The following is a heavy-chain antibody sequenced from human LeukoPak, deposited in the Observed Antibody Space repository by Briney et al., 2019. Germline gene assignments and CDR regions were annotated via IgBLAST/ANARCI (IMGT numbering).Heavy chain of an antibody. CDR2: IDSDGTNR. Sequence: GGSLRLSCAASGFTFSRYWMHWVRQAPGKGLVWVSRIDSDGTNRDYADSVKGRFTISRDNAKNTVYLQMNSLRDEDTAVYYCEGRATGPPEYWGQGNLVTVSS. CDR3: EGRATGPPEY. J-gene: IGHJ4*02. V-gene: IGHV3-74*01. D-gene: IGHD3-9*01. CDR1: GFTFSRYW.